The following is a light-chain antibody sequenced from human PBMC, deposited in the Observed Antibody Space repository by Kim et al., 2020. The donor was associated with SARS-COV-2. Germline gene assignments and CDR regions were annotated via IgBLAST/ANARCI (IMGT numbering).Light chain of an antibody. V-gene: IGKV3-15*01. CDR3: QQYNNWPLT. J-gene: IGKJ4*01. CDR1: QSVTSN. Sequence: VSPGEKVTHTRRGSQSVTSNLAWYQQKPGQAPSLLIYGGSTRATGIPARFSGGGSGTEFTLTISSLQSEDFAVYFCQQYNNWPLTFGGGTKVDIK. CDR2: GGS.